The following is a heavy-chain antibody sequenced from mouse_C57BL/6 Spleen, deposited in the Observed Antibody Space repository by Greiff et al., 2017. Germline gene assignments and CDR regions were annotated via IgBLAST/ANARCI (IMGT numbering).Heavy chain of an antibody. CDR2: FYPGSGSI. Sequence: QVQLQPSGAELVKPGASVQLSCTASCYTFTEYTIHWVKHRSGQGLEWIWWFYPGSGSIKYNETFKDKDTLSADKTASRVYMERSRLTSEDSAVYFCARHEDMNGYGDCDVWGTGTTVTVSS. J-gene: IGHJ1*03. CDR1: CYTFTEYT. CDR3: ARHEDMNGYGDCDV. V-gene: IGHV1-62-2*01. D-gene: IGHD1-1*02.